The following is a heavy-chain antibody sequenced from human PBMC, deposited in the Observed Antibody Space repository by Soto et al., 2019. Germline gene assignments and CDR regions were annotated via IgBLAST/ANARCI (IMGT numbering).Heavy chain of an antibody. V-gene: IGHV3-30*02. CDR2: IWNDGSNK. CDR1: GFTFNNYG. D-gene: IGHD1-26*01. CDR3: AKDPSWQGGGYYYYGMDV. Sequence: GGSLSLSCAASGFTFNNYGMHWVRQAPGKGLEWVAVIWNDGSNKYYADSVKGRFTISRDNPKNTLYLQMNSLRAEDTAVYYCAKDPSWQGGGYYYYGMDVWGQGTTVTVSS. J-gene: IGHJ6*02.